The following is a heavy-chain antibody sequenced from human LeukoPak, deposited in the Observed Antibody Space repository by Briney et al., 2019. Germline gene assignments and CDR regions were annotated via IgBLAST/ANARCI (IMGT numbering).Heavy chain of an antibody. Sequence: GGSLRLSCAASGFTFSSYAMSWVRQAPGKGLEWVSAISGSGGSTYYADSVKGRFTISRDNSKNTLYLQMNSLRAEDTAVYYCAKDKHIVVVTASDYWGQGTLVTVSS. J-gene: IGHJ4*02. CDR2: ISGSGGST. D-gene: IGHD2-21*02. CDR3: AKDKHIVVVTASDY. V-gene: IGHV3-23*01. CDR1: GFTFSSYA.